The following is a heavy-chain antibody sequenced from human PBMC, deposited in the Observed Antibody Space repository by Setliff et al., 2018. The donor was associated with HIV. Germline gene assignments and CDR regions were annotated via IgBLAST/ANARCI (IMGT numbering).Heavy chain of an antibody. J-gene: IGHJ4*02. Sequence: GGSLRLSCAASGFKFDDYGMSWVRQGPGKGLEWVAGISWSGSGIGYGDSVKGRSTISRDDDRNFLFLQMNSLRAEDTAIYFCARGVGFSDYWGQGTLVTVSS. CDR3: ARGVGFSDY. V-gene: IGHV3-20*04. CDR2: ISWSGSGI. D-gene: IGHD2-15*01. CDR1: GFKFDDYG.